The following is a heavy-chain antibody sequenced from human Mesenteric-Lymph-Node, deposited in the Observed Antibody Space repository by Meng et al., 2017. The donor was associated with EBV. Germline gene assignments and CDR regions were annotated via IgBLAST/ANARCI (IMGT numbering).Heavy chain of an antibody. CDR3: ARPRRWLQSEFDF. CDR1: GGSISNSNFY. Sequence: LPLHESGPGLGKPSATLSLTCTVSGGSISNSNFYWGWIRQPPGKVLEWIGSIFHSGSTYYNPSLKSRVTVSVDTSKNQFSLKLNSVTTADTAMYYCARPRRWLQSEFDFWGPGTLVTVSS. J-gene: IGHJ4*02. D-gene: IGHD5-24*01. V-gene: IGHV4-39*01. CDR2: IFHSGST.